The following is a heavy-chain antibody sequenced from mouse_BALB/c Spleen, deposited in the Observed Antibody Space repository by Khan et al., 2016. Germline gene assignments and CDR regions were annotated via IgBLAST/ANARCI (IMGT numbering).Heavy chain of an antibody. J-gene: IGHJ3*01. CDR1: GFIFSSYT. Sequence: EVELVESGGGLVKPGRSLKLSCAASGFIFSSYTMSWVRQTPEKRLEWVATISSGGSYIYYPDSVKGRFTISRDNAKKTLYLQMSSLKSEDTAMYYCTNIYDGYYEFAYWVQGTLVTVSA. V-gene: IGHV5-6-4*01. D-gene: IGHD2-3*01. CDR3: TNIYDGYYEFAY. CDR2: ISSGGSYI.